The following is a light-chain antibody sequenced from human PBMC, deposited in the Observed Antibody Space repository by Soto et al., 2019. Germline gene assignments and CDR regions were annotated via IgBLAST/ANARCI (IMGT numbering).Light chain of an antibody. CDR2: DAS. CDR1: QTVSSS. V-gene: IGKV3-11*01. CDR3: QQRSNWPLT. J-gene: IGKJ4*01. Sequence: EIVLTQSPATLSMSPGERATLSCRASQTVSSSLAWYQQKPGQAPRLLIYDASNRATGIPARFSGSGSGTDFTLTISSLESEDFAVFYCQQRSNWPLTFGVGTKVEIK.